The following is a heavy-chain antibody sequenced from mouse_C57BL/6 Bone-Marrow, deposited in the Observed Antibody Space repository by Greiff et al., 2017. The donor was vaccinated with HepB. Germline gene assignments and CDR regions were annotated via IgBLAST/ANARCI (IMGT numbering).Heavy chain of an antibody. V-gene: IGHV5-16*01. CDR2: INYDGSST. D-gene: IGHD1-1*01. CDR1: GFTFSDYY. Sequence: DVHLVESEGGLVQPGSSMKLSCTASGFTFSDYYMAWVRQVPEKGLEWVANINYDGSSTYYLDSLKSRFIISRDNAKNILYLQMSSLKSEDTATYYCARVYGSSYHFDYWGQGTTLTVSS. J-gene: IGHJ2*01. CDR3: ARVYGSSYHFDY.